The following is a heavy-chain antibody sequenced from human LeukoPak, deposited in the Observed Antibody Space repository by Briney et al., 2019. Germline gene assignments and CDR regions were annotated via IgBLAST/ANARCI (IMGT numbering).Heavy chain of an antibody. CDR1: GFTFSSYS. Sequence: GGSLRLSCAASGFTFSSYSMNWVRQAPGKGLEWVSSISSSSSYIYYADSVKGRFTISRDNAKNSLYLQMNSLRAEDTAVYYCARSSVAGTSFDYWGQGTLVTVSS. V-gene: IGHV3-21*01. CDR2: ISSSSSYI. D-gene: IGHD6-19*01. CDR3: ARSSVAGTSFDY. J-gene: IGHJ4*02.